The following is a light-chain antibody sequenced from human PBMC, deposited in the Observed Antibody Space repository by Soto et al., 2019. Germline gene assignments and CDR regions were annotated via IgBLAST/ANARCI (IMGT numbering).Light chain of an antibody. J-gene: IGKJ1*01. CDR1: QSVSSN. CDR2: GAS. CDR3: QQYNNWLRTWT. Sequence: EIVMTQSPATLSVSPGERATLSCRASQSVSSNLAWYQQKPGQAPRLLIYGASTRATGIPARFSGSGSGTEFTPTISSLQSEDFAVYYCQQYNNWLRTWTFGQGTKVEIK. V-gene: IGKV3-15*01.